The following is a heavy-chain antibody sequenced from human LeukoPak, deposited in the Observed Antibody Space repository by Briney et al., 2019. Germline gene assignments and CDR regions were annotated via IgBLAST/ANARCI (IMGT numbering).Heavy chain of an antibody. CDR1: GYNFTNYW. J-gene: IGHJ4*02. D-gene: IGHD5-12*01. CDR3: ASSDIVASFDY. V-gene: IGHV5-51*01. Sequence: GESLKISCKGSGYNFTNYWIGWVRQTPGKGLEWMGLIYPGGSDTRYSPSFQGQVTISADKAISTAYLQWNSLKASDTAMYYCASSDIVASFDYWGQGTLVTVSS. CDR2: IYPGGSDT.